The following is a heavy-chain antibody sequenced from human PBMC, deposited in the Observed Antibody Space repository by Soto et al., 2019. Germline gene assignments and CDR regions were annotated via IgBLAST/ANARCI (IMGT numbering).Heavy chain of an antibody. J-gene: IGHJ4*02. Sequence: PSETLSLTCTVSGGSISSGGYYWSWILQHPGKGLEWIGYIYYSGSTYYNPSLQSRVTISVDTSKNQFSLKLSSVTAADTALYYCAKSRLEQYYFDYWGQGTLVTVSS. V-gene: IGHV4-31*03. CDR1: GGSISSGGYY. CDR2: IYYSGST. CDR3: AKSRLEQYYFDY.